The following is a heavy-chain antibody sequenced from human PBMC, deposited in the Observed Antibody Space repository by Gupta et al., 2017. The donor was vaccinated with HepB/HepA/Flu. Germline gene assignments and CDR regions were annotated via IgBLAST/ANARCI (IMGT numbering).Heavy chain of an antibody. V-gene: IGHV3-23*01. CDR3: AKDFGYCSSTSCYYFDY. J-gene: IGHJ4*02. CDR2: ISGSGGST. Sequence: EVQLLESGGGLVQPGGSLRLSCAASGFTFSSYAMSWVRQAPGKGLEWVSAISGSGGSTYYADSVKGRFTISRDNSKNTLYLQMNSLRAEDTAVYYCAKDFGYCSSTSCYYFDYWGQGTLVTVSS. CDR1: GFTFSSYA. D-gene: IGHD2-2*01.